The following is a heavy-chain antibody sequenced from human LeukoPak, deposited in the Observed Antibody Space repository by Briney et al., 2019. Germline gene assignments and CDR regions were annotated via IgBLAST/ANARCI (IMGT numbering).Heavy chain of an antibody. CDR1: GGSISSGGYY. J-gene: IGHJ4*02. V-gene: IGHV4-31*03. Sequence: TSQTLSLTCTVSGGSISSGGYYWSWIRQHPGKGLEWIGYIYYSGSTYYNPSLKSRVTISVDTSKNQFSLKLSSVTAADTAVYYCARTPRREVRGVDYWGQGTLVTVSS. CDR2: IYYSGST. CDR3: ARTPRREVRGVDY. D-gene: IGHD3-10*01.